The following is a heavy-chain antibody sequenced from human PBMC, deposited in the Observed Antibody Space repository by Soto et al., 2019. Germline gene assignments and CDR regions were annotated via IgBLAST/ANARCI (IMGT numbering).Heavy chain of an antibody. CDR1: GYTFTSYG. J-gene: IGHJ4*02. D-gene: IGHD3-22*01. CDR3: ARESLHDSSGYYYGY. CDR2: ISAYNGNT. Sequence: ASVKVSCKASGYTFTSYGISWVRQAPGQGLEWMGWISAYNGNTNYAQKLQGRVTMTTDTSTSTAYMELRSLRSDDTAVYYCARESLHDSSGYYYGYWSQGTLVTVSS. V-gene: IGHV1-18*04.